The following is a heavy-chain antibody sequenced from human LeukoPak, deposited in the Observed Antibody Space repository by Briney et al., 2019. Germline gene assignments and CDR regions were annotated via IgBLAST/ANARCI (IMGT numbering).Heavy chain of an antibody. CDR1: PFTFCYYT. V-gene: IGHV3-21*01. D-gene: IGHD6-13*01. Sequence: GGSLRLSCAASPFTFCYYTMDWVRQAPGRGLEWVSSISSSGRFTHYGDAVKGRFTISRDNAKNSLYLQMNSLRADDTAVYYCARNSSSWYYFDYWGQGTLVTVSS. CDR3: ARNSSSWYYFDY. J-gene: IGHJ4*02. CDR2: ISSSGRFT.